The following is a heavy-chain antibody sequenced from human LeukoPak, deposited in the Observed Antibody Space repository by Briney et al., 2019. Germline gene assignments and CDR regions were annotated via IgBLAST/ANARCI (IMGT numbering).Heavy chain of an antibody. CDR1: GGTFGSYA. CDR2: IIPIFGTA. V-gene: IGHV1-69*13. J-gene: IGHJ3*02. D-gene: IGHD3-16*02. Sequence: SVKVSCKASGGTFGSYAISWVRQAPGQGLEWMGGIIPIFGTANYAQKFQGRVTITADESTSTAYMELSSLRSEDTAVYYCARDRAYDYVWGSYRYIDAFDIWGQGTMVTVSS. CDR3: ARDRAYDYVWGSYRYIDAFDI.